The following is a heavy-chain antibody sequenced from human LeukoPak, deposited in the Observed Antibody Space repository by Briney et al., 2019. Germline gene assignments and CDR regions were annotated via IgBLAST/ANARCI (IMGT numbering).Heavy chain of an antibody. CDR1: GGSISSYY. CDR2: IYYSGST. CDR3: ARYYDFWSGYYKPYAPEHPHNYYYGMDV. J-gene: IGHJ6*02. Sequence: PSETLSLTCTVSGGSISSYYWSWIRQPPGKGLEWIGYIYYSGSTNYNPSLKSRVTISVDTSKNQFSLKLSSVTAAGTAVYYCARYYDFWSGYYKPYAPEHPHNYYYGMDVWGQGTTVTVSS. V-gene: IGHV4-59*01. D-gene: IGHD3-3*01.